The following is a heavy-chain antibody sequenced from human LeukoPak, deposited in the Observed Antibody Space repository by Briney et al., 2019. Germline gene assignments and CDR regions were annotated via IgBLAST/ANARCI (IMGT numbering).Heavy chain of an antibody. CDR2: IYYSGST. J-gene: IGHJ6*02. CDR1: GGSISSYY. Sequence: YPSETLSLTRTVSGGSISSYYWSWIRQPPGKGLEWIGYIYYSGSTNYNPSLKSRVTISVDTSKNQFSLKLSSVTAADTAVYYCARENKNGMDVWGQGTTVTVSS. CDR3: ARENKNGMDV. V-gene: IGHV4-59*01.